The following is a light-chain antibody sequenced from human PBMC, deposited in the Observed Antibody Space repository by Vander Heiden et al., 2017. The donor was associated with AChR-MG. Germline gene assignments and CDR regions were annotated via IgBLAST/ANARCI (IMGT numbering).Light chain of an antibody. CDR3: QQSFGAPLP. CDR1: QSIGNS. J-gene: IGKJ4*01. V-gene: IGKV1-39*01. Sequence: DIHMTQSPSSLSSSLGHGVTITCRAGQSIGNSLNWYQHKRGKAPKLLIYSASTLQYGVPSRLSGSGSGTDFTLTIISLQPEDFATDYCQQSFGAPLPFGGGTKVDI. CDR2: SAS.